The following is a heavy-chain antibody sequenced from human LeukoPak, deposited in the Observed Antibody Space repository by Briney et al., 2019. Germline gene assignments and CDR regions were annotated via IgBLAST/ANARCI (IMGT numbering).Heavy chain of an antibody. D-gene: IGHD6-6*01. J-gene: IGHJ4*02. CDR1: GYSFTSYA. CDR2: ISAYNGNT. V-gene: IGHV1-18*01. Sequence: ASMKVSCKASGYSFTSYAINWVRQAPGQGLEWMGWISAYNGNTDYAQKFQGRVTMTTDTSTSTAYMELRSLTSDDTAVYYCARHDPRGEPARLGFFDYWGQGTLVTVSS. CDR3: ARHDPRGEPARLGFFDY.